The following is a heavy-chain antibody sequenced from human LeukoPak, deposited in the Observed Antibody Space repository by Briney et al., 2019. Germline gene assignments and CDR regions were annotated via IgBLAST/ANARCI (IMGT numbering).Heavy chain of an antibody. CDR3: ARDSRGFWSGYYTDTPDY. CDR2: IRYDGSNK. V-gene: IGHV3-30*02. CDR1: GFTFSSYG. J-gene: IGHJ4*02. Sequence: GGSLRLSCAASGFTFSSYGMHWVRQAPGKGLEWVAFIRYDGSNKYYADSVKGRFTISRDNSKNTLYLQMNSLRAEDTAVYYCARDSRGFWSGYYTDTPDYWAREPWSPSPQ. D-gene: IGHD3-3*01.